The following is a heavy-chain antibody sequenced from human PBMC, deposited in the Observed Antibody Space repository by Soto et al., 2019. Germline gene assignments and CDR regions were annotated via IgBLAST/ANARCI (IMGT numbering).Heavy chain of an antibody. Sequence: ASVKVSCKASGYTFTSYDINWVRQATGQGLEWMGWMNPNSGNTGYAQKFQGRVTMTRNASISTAYMELSSLRSDDTAVYYCARDFLYYYDSSGPIDYWGQGTLVTVSS. CDR2: MNPNSGNT. J-gene: IGHJ4*02. CDR3: ARDFLYYYDSSGPIDY. D-gene: IGHD3-22*01. CDR1: GYTFTSYD. V-gene: IGHV1-8*01.